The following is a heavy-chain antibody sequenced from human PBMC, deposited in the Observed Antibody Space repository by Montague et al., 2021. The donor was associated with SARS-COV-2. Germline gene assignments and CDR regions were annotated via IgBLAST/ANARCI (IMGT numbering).Heavy chain of an antibody. V-gene: IGHV4-39*01. J-gene: IGHJ5*02. CDR1: GGSISSSSYY. Sequence: SETLSLTCTVSGGSISSSSYYWGWIRQPPGKGLEWIGSIYYSGSTYYNPSLKSRVTISVDTSKNQFSLKLSSVTAADTAVYSCARQGSGSYYNWFDPRGQGTLVTVSS. CDR3: ARQGSGSYYNWFDP. D-gene: IGHD1-26*01. CDR2: IYYSGST.